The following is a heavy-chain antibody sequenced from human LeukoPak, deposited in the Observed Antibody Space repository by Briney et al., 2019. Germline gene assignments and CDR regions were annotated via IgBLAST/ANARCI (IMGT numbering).Heavy chain of an antibody. D-gene: IGHD1-26*01. J-gene: IGHJ4*02. V-gene: IGHV3-7*05. Sequence: GGSLRLSCAASGFTFSSYWMSWVRQAPGKGLEWVAYIKQDGSEKYYVDSVKDRFTISRDNAKNSLFLQMNSLRAEDTAVYYCAREGVGATTLWGQGTLVTVSS. CDR1: GFTFSSYW. CDR3: AREGVGATTL. CDR2: IKQDGSEK.